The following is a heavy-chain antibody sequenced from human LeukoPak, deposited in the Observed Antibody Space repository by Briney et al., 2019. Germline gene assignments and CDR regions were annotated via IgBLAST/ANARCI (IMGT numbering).Heavy chain of an antibody. Sequence: PSETLSLTCTVSGGSMSRYYWSWIRQAAGKAPEWIGRIYSTGSSDYNPSLQSRVTMSVDTSKNLFSLNVSTVTAADTAIYYCARDRWFDTWGQGTLVTVSS. V-gene: IGHV4-4*07. CDR2: IYSTGSS. CDR3: ARDRWFDT. J-gene: IGHJ5*02. CDR1: GGSMSRYY.